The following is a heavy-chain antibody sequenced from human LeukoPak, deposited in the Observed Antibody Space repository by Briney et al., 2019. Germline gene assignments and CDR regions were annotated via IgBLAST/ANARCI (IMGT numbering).Heavy chain of an antibody. CDR1: GFTFDNFA. Sequence: GGSLRLSCTASGFTFDNFAMHWVRQAPGKGLEWVAVIFYDGTIYYYADSVKGRFTISRDNAKNSLYLQMNSLRAEDTAVYYCASQWFGESQYYYYMDVWGKGTTVTVSS. V-gene: IGHV3-30*04. CDR2: IFYDGTIY. CDR3: ASQWFGESQYYYYMDV. J-gene: IGHJ6*03. D-gene: IGHD3-10*01.